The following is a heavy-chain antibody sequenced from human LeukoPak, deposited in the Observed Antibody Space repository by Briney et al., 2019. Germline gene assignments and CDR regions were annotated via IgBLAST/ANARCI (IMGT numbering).Heavy chain of an antibody. D-gene: IGHD4-17*01. CDR1: GGSISSGSYY. CDR3: ARDRHGDYHY. J-gene: IGHJ4*02. Sequence: SQTLSLTCTVSGGSISSGSYYWSLIRQPAGKGLEWIGRIYTSGSTNYNPSLKSRVTISVDTSKNQFSLKLSSVTAADTAVYYCARDRHGDYHYWRQGTLVTVSS. CDR2: IYTSGST. V-gene: IGHV4-61*02.